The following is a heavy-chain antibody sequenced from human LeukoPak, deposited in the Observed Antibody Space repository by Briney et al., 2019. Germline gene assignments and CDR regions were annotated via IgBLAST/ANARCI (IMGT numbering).Heavy chain of an antibody. CDR3: ARVVYAIYYMDV. D-gene: IGHD2-8*01. CDR2: MNPNSGNT. CDR1: GYTFTSYD. V-gene: IGHV1-8*03. J-gene: IGHJ6*03. Sequence: ASVKVSCKASGYTFTSYDINWVRQATGQGLEWMGWMNPNSGNTGYAQKFQGRVTITRNTSISTAYMELSRLRSDDTAVYYCARVVYAIYYMDVWGKGTTVTVSS.